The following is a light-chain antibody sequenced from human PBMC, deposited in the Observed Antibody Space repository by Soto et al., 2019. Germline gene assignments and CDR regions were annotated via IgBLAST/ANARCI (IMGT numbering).Light chain of an antibody. CDR2: GAS. J-gene: IGKJ4*01. CDR1: QSVSSSY. V-gene: IGKV3-20*01. CDR3: QQYGSSPLT. Sequence: EIVLTQSPGTLSLSPGERATLSCRASQSVSSSYLAWYQQRPGRAPRLLIYGASSRATGIPDRFSGSGSGTDFPLTISSLEPEDFAVYYCQQYGSSPLTFGGGTKVEI.